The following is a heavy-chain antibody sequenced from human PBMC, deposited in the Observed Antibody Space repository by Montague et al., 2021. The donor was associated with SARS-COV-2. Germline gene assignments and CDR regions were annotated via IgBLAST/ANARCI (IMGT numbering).Heavy chain of an antibody. CDR2: IYYSGST. J-gene: IGHJ5*02. Sequence: SETLSLTCTVSGGSISSSSYYWGWIRQPPGKGLEWIGSIYYSGSTYYXXXLKSRVTISVDTSKNQFSLKLSSVTAADTAVYYCARVRARITMIVVVINGGFDPWGQGTLVTVSS. CDR1: GGSISSSSYY. V-gene: IGHV4-39*07. D-gene: IGHD3-22*01. CDR3: ARVRARITMIVVVINGGFDP.